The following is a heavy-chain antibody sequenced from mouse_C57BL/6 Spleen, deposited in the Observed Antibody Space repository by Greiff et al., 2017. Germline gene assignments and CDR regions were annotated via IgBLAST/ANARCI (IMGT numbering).Heavy chain of an antibody. CDR1: GYTFTSYW. CDR2: IDPSDSET. Sequence: QVQLQQPGAELVRPGSSVKLSCKASGYTFTSYWMHWVKQRPIQGLEWIGNIDPSDSETHYNQKFKDKATLTVDKSSSTAYMQLSSLTSEDSAVYYCARGGPDYYGSSPFAYWGQGTLVTVSA. D-gene: IGHD1-1*01. J-gene: IGHJ3*01. V-gene: IGHV1-52*01. CDR3: ARGGPDYYGSSPFAY.